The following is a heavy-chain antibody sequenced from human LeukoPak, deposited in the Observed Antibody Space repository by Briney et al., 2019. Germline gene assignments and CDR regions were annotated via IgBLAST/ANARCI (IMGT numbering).Heavy chain of an antibody. V-gene: IGHV1-8*01. J-gene: IGHJ4*02. CDR2: MNPNSGNT. CDR1: GYTFTSYD. CDR3: TRYYDSSGGGDY. Sequence: ASVKVSCKASGYTFTSYDINWVRQATGQGLEWMGWMNPNSGNTGYAQKLQGRVTMTTDTSTSTAYMELRSLRSDDTAVYYCTRYYDSSGGGDYWGQGTLVTVSS. D-gene: IGHD3-22*01.